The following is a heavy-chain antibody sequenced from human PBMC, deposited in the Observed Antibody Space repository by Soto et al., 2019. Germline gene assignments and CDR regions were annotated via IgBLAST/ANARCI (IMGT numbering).Heavy chain of an antibody. Sequence: GWSLRLSCAASGFTFSSYAMSCVRQAPGKGLEWVSAISGSGGSTYYADSVKGRFTISRDNSKNTVYLQMDSLRAEDTAMYFCERDVGRDCDECFAYWGQGTQVTVSS. J-gene: IGHJ4*02. CDR1: GFTFSSYA. D-gene: IGHD2-21*02. V-gene: IGHV3-23*01. CDR2: ISGSGGST. CDR3: ERDVGRDCDECFAY.